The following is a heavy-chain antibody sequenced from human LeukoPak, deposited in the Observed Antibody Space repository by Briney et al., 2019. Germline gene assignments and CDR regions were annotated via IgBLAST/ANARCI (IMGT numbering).Heavy chain of an antibody. J-gene: IGHJ4*02. V-gene: IGHV3-30*19. Sequence: PGGSLRLSCAASGFTFSSYGMHWVRQAPGKGLEWVAVISYDGSNKYYADSVKGRFTISRDNSKNTLYLQMNSLRAEDTAVYYCARDLLKTGLLWFGEPWGAIDYWGQGTLVTVSS. CDR2: ISYDGSNK. CDR3: ARDLLKTGLLWFGEPWGAIDY. CDR1: GFTFSSYG. D-gene: IGHD3-10*01.